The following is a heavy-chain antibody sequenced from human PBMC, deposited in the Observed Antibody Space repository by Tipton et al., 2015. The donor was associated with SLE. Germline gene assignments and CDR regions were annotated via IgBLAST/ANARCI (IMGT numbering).Heavy chain of an antibody. CDR2: ISYNGGT. Sequence: TLSLTCNVSGAFITGHFWNWIRQSPGKGLEWIGYISYNGGTAYNPSLQSRVSISIDTSKNQFSLKVVSVTAADTAVYFCARGELRGNYGMDVWGQGP. CDR1: GAFITGHF. D-gene: IGHD5-24*01. V-gene: IGHV4-59*11. J-gene: IGHJ6*02. CDR3: ARGELRGNYGMDV.